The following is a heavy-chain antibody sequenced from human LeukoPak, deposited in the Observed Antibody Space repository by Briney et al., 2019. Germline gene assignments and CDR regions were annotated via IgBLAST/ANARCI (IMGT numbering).Heavy chain of an antibody. D-gene: IGHD2-2*01. CDR2: ISYDGSNK. J-gene: IGHJ5*02. V-gene: IGHV3-30*18. CDR3: AKSSKYQLLGGWFDP. Sequence: GGSLRLSCAASGFTFSSYGMHCVRQAPGKGLEWVAVISYDGSNKYYADSVKGRFTISRDNSKNTLYLQMNSLRAEDTAVYYCAKSSKYQLLGGWFDPWGQGTLVTVSS. CDR1: GFTFSSYG.